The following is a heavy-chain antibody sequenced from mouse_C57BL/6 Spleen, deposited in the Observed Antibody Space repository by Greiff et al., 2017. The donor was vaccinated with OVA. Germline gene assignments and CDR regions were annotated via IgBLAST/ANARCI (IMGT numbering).Heavy chain of an antibody. Sequence: VQLQQPGAELVMPGASVKLSCKASGYTFTSYWMHWVKQRPGQGLEWIGEIDPSDSYTNYNQKFKGKSTLTVDKSSSTAYMQLSSLTSEDSAVYYCASSELGRAWFAYWGQGTLVTVSA. D-gene: IGHD4-1*01. CDR3: ASSELGRAWFAY. CDR2: IDPSDSYT. J-gene: IGHJ3*01. V-gene: IGHV1-69*01. CDR1: GYTFTSYW.